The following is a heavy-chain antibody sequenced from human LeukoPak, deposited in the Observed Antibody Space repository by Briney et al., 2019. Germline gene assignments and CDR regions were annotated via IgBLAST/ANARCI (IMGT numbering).Heavy chain of an antibody. CDR3: ARDLRHYCSGASCYSDY. Sequence: PGGSLRLSCAASGFTFSSYSMNWVRQAPGKGLEWVSSISSSSGYIYYADSVKGRFTISRDNAKNSLYLQMNSLRAEDTAVYYCARDLRHYCSGASCYSDYWGQGTLVTVPS. CDR2: ISSSSGYI. D-gene: IGHD2-15*01. J-gene: IGHJ4*02. V-gene: IGHV3-21*01. CDR1: GFTFSSYS.